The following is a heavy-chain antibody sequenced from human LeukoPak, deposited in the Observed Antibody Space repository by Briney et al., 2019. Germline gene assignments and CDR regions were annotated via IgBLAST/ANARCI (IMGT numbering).Heavy chain of an antibody. CDR3: ARDGGPITGTTLVDY. V-gene: IGHV4-30-4*01. Sequence: TLSLTCTVSDGSISSGDYYWSWIRQPPGKGLEWIGYIYYSGSTYYNPSLKSRVTISVDTSKNQFSLKLSSVTAADTAVYYCARDGGPITGTTLVDYWGQGTLVTVSS. D-gene: IGHD1-7*01. CDR1: DGSISSGDYY. J-gene: IGHJ4*02. CDR2: IYYSGST.